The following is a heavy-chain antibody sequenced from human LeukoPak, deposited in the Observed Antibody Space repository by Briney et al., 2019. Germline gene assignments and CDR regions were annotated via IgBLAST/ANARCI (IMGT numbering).Heavy chain of an antibody. CDR3: VRKSGVMSVVVTSNHFDY. V-gene: IGHV3-23*01. D-gene: IGHD2-21*02. Sequence: GGSLRLSCAASGLTFSNYDMSWVRQAPGKGLEWVSGISASGVSTYTADSVKGRFTISRDNSNNTLYLQMNSLRAEDTAMYYCVRKSGVMSVVVTSNHFDYWGQGTLVTVSS. J-gene: IGHJ4*02. CDR1: GLTFSNYD. CDR2: ISASGVST.